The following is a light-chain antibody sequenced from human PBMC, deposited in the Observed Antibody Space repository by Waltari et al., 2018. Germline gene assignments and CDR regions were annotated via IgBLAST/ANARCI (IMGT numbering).Light chain of an antibody. CDR1: QNINAK. CDR3: QQYNNWPQT. Sequence: DILMTQSPATLSVSLGERATLSCRASQNINAKLAWYQLRPGQAPRLLISGGSTRATGGPARFSGSGSGIEFTLTISGLQSEDFAVYSCQQYNNWPQTFGQGTKLEV. V-gene: IGKV3-15*01. J-gene: IGKJ2*01. CDR2: GGS.